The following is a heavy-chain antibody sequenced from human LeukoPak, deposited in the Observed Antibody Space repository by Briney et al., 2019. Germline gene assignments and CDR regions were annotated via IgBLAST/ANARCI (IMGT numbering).Heavy chain of an antibody. J-gene: IGHJ4*02. D-gene: IGHD6-13*01. V-gene: IGHV4-59*08. CDR1: GGSISSYY. Sequence: SETLSLTCTVSGGSISSYYWRWIRQPPGKGLEWIGYIYYSGSTNYNPSLKSRVTISVDTSKNQFSLKLSSVTAADTAVYYCARGRWSSSYYDYWGQGTLVTVSS. CDR2: IYYSGST. CDR3: ARGRWSSSYYDY.